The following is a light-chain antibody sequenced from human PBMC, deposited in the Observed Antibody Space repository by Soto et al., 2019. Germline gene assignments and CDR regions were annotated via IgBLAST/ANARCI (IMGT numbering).Light chain of an antibody. CDR2: DVT. J-gene: IGLJ1*01. CDR3: SSYTSFNTLL. Sequence: QSVLTQPASVSESPGQSITISCTGSSSDVGGYKYVSWYQQHPGKAPKLLIYDVTNRPSGVSNRFSGSKSGYTASLTISGLQSEDEADYYCSSYTSFNTLLFGPGTKVTV. CDR1: SSDVGGYKY. V-gene: IGLV2-14*01.